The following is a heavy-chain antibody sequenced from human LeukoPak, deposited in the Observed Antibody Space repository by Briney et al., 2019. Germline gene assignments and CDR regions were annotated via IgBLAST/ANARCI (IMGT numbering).Heavy chain of an antibody. CDR1: GYTFTGYD. CDR3: TRGGIIILGVATVVDY. J-gene: IGHJ4*02. V-gene: IGHV1-8*01. D-gene: IGHD3/OR15-3a*01. Sequence: GASVKVSCKASGYTFTGYDINWVRQTTGQGLEWMGWMNPGSGNTGYAQKFQGRVTMTRNTSINTVYMEVSGLRSEDTAVYYCTRGGIIILGVATVVDYWGQGTLVTVSS. CDR2: MNPGSGNT.